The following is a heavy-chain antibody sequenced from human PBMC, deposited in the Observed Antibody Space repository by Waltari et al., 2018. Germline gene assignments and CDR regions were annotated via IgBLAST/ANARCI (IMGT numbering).Heavy chain of an antibody. CDR3: ARGRLTTLLTPGTS. Sequence: QVQLVQSGAEVKKPGASVKVSCKASGYTFTGYYMYWVRQATGQGLEWMGWINPNSGDTNYAQNFQGRGSMTRDTSISTAYMELSSLRSDDTAIYYCARGRLTTLLTPGTSWGQGTLVTVSS. CDR1: GYTFTGYY. J-gene: IGHJ5*02. V-gene: IGHV1-2*02. CDR2: INPNSGDT. D-gene: IGHD2-15*01.